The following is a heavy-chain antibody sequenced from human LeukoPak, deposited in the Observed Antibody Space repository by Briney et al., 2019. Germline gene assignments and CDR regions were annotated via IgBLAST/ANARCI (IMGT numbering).Heavy chain of an antibody. D-gene: IGHD4-17*01. J-gene: IGHJ4*02. CDR2: ISYDGSYK. Sequence: GGSLRLSCAASGFTFSSYAMHWVRQAPGKGLEWVAVISYDGSYKYYADSVKGRFTISRDNSKNTLYLQMNSLRAEDTAVYYCASITTVRDYWGQGTLVTASS. CDR3: ASITTVRDY. CDR1: GFTFSSYA. V-gene: IGHV3-30-3*01.